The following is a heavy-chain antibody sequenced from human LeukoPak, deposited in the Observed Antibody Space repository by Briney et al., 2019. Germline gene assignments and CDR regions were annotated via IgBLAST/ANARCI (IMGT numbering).Heavy chain of an antibody. J-gene: IGHJ2*01. D-gene: IGHD3-22*01. CDR1: GYTFTSYG. Sequence: RASVKVSCKASGYTFTSYGISWVRQAPGQGLEWMGWISAYNGNTNYAQKLQGRVTMTTDTSTSTAYMELRSLRSDDTAVYYCARVGGYYPSHWYFDLWGRGTLVTVSS. CDR3: ARVGGYYPSHWYFDL. CDR2: ISAYNGNT. V-gene: IGHV1-18*01.